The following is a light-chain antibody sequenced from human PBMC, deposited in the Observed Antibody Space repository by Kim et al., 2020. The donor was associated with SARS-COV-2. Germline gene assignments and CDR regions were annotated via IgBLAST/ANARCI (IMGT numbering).Light chain of an antibody. V-gene: IGLV3-16*01. CDR2: KDS. Sequence: SYELTQPPSVSVSLGQMARITCSGEALPKKYAYWYQQKPGQFPVLVIYKDSERPSGIPERFSGSSSGTIVTLTISGVQAEDEADYYCLSADSSGTPFGGGTQLTVL. CDR1: ALPKKY. CDR3: LSADSSGTP. J-gene: IGLJ2*01.